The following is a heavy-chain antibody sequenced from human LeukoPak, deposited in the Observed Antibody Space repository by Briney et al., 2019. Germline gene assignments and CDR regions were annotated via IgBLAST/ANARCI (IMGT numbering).Heavy chain of an antibody. CDR2: IYPNSGGT. J-gene: IGHJ4*02. V-gene: IGHV1-2*02. CDR1: AYTFTGYY. CDR3: ASELLSPYDFWSGYSNY. Sequence: ASVKVSCKASAYTFTGYYMHWVRQAPGQGLEWMGWIYPNSGGTNYAQKFQGRVTMTRDTSISTAYMELSRLRSDDTAVYYCASELLSPYDFWSGYSNYWGQGTLVTVSS. D-gene: IGHD3-3*01.